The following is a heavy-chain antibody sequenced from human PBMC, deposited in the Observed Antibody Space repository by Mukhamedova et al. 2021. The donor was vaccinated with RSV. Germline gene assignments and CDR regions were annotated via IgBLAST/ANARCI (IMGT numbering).Heavy chain of an antibody. CDR3: LRAPPDSSGYLYYFDY. Sequence: WSWIRQHPGKGLEWIGYIYHSGSTYYNPSLKSRVTISVDTSKNQFSLRLSSVTAADTAVYYCLRAPPDSSGYLYYFDYWGQGTL. D-gene: IGHD3-22*01. CDR2: IYHSGST. J-gene: IGHJ4*02. V-gene: IGHV4-31*02.